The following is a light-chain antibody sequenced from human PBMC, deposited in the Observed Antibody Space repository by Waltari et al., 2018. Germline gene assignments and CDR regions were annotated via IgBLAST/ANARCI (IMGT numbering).Light chain of an antibody. CDR1: SVGDYNF. CDR2: DIS. V-gene: IGLV2-11*01. Sequence: QSALTQPRPVSGSPGQSVTISCTGTSVGDYNFVSWYQQLPGKVPKLLIYDISKWPSGVPNRFSGSKSGNTASLTISGLQADDEADYYCCSYAGSHTNLIFGGGTRLTVL. J-gene: IGLJ2*01. CDR3: CSYAGSHTNLI.